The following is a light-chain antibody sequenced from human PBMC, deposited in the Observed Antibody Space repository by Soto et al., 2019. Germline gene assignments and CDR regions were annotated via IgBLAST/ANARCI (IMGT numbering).Light chain of an antibody. V-gene: IGKV3-15*01. CDR1: QSISTN. J-gene: IGKJ2*01. Sequence: EIVMSQSPATLSVSPGERATLSCRASQSISTNLAWYQQRPGQAPRLLIYGAVSRATGVPARFSASGYGTEFSLAISGLQPEDFATYYCLQHNSYPYTFGQGTKLEIK. CDR2: GAV. CDR3: LQHNSYPYT.